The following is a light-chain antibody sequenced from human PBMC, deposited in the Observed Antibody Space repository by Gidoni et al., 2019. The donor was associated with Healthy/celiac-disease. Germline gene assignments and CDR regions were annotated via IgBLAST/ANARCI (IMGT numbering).Light chain of an antibody. CDR3: QQSYSTPRT. V-gene: IGKV1-39*01. CDR1: QSISSY. Sequence: DIQMTQSPSSLSASVVDRLTLTCRASQSISSYLNWYQQKPGTAPKLLIYAASSLHSGVPSRFSGSGSGTDFTLTISSLQPEDFAPYYCQQSYSTPRTFGQGTKVEIK. CDR2: AAS. J-gene: IGKJ1*01.